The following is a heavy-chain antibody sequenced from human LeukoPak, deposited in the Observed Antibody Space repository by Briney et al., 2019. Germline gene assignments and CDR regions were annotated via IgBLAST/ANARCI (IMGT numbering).Heavy chain of an antibody. CDR3: ASPDGDCSSTSCPFDY. Sequence: SETLSLTCTVSGGSISSSSYYWGWIRQPPGKGLEWIGSIYYSGSTYYNPSLKSRVTISVDTSKNQFSLKLSSVTAADMAVYYCASPDGDCSSTSCPFDYWGQGTLVTVSS. D-gene: IGHD2-2*01. CDR1: GGSISSSSYY. J-gene: IGHJ4*02. CDR2: IYYSGST. V-gene: IGHV4-39*01.